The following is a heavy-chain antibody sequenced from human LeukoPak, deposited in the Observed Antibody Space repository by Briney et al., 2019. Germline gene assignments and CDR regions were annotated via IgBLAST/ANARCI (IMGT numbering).Heavy chain of an antibody. Sequence: ASVKVSCKASGYTFNHYDVNWVRQAPGQGLEWMGWMNPKSGTRVYAQKFQGGVTMTSDSYINTAYMEPTSLTSGDTAVYYCAKGLRSDFWGQGTLVIVSS. D-gene: IGHD3-16*02. CDR3: AKGLRSDF. CDR2: MNPKSGTR. CDR1: GYTFNHYD. J-gene: IGHJ4*02. V-gene: IGHV1-8*01.